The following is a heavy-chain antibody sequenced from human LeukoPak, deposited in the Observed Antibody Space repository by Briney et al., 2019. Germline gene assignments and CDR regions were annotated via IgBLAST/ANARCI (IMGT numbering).Heavy chain of an antibody. CDR1: GYTFTSYW. V-gene: IGHV5-51*01. CDR3: ASGSFSYYFDY. J-gene: IGHJ4*02. D-gene: IGHD3-10*01. Sequence: GESPKISCKGSGYTFTSYWIGWVRQLPGKGLEWMGIIYPGESDTRYSPSFQGQVTISADKSISTAYLQWSSLKASDTAMYYCASGSFSYYFDYWGQGTLVTVSS. CDR2: IYPGESDT.